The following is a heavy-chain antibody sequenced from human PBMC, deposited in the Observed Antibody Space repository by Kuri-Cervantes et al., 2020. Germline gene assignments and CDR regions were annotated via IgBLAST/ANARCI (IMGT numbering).Heavy chain of an antibody. Sequence: GESLKISCVASGFTFSSYWMSWVRQAPGKGLEWVANIKQDGSEKYYVDSLKGRFTISRDNAKNSLFLQMNRLRVEDTAVYFCARDKRTRGTFDIWGQGTMVTVSS. V-gene: IGHV3-7*01. CDR2: IKQDGSEK. D-gene: IGHD3-16*01. J-gene: IGHJ3*02. CDR1: GFTFSSYW. CDR3: ARDKRTRGTFDI.